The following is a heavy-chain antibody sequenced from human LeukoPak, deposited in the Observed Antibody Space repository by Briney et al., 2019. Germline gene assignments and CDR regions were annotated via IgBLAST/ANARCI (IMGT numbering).Heavy chain of an antibody. CDR2: ISYDGSNK. Sequence: GSLRLSCAASGSTFSSYGMHWVRQAPGKGLEWVAVISYDGSNKYYADSVKGRFTISRDNAKNSLYLEMNSLRGEDTAVYFCARDRETTGYDYWGQGTLVIVSS. D-gene: IGHD5-12*01. J-gene: IGHJ4*02. CDR3: ARDRETTGYDY. CDR1: GSTFSSYG. V-gene: IGHV3-30*03.